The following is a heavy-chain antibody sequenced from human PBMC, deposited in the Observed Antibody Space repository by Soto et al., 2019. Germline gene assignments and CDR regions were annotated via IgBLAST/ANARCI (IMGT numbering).Heavy chain of an antibody. V-gene: IGHV1-69*02. D-gene: IGHD1-26*01. Sequence: QVQLVQSGAEVKKPGSSVKVSCKASGGTFSYYIISLVRQAPGQGLEWMGRIIPILGIANYAQKFQGRVTIKADKPTSTAYLELSSLRPEDTAVYYCARFPQISVVGAAYFDYWGQGTLVTVSS. J-gene: IGHJ4*02. CDR2: IIPILGIA. CDR1: GGTFSYYI. CDR3: ARFPQISVVGAAYFDY.